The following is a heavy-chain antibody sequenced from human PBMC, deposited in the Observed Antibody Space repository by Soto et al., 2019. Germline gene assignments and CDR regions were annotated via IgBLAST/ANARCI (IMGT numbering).Heavy chain of an antibody. CDR3: PKDFLPINWNYRGLD. D-gene: IGHD1-7*01. V-gene: IGHV3-30*18. Sequence: GGSLRLSCAASGFTFSSYGMHWVRQAPGKGLEWVAVISYDGSNKYYADSVKGRFTISRDNSKNTLYLQMNSLRAEDTAVYYCPKDFLPINWNYRGLDWGQGTLVTVSS. J-gene: IGHJ4*01. CDR1: GFTFSSYG. CDR2: ISYDGSNK.